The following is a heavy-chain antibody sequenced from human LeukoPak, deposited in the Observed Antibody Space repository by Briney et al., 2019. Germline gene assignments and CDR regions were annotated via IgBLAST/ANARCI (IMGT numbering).Heavy chain of an antibody. Sequence: PSETLSLTCTVSGGSISTYYWNWLRQPPGKGLEWIGYIYYTGSANYNPSFASRLTISIDTSKKQFSLKLNSVTAADTAVYFCAREHYDFHGMDVWGQGTTVTVSS. CDR1: GGSISTYY. D-gene: IGHD3-3*01. CDR3: AREHYDFHGMDV. J-gene: IGHJ6*02. V-gene: IGHV4-59*01. CDR2: IYYTGSA.